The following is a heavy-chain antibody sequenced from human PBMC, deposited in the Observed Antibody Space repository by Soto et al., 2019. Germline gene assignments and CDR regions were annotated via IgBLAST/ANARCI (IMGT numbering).Heavy chain of an antibody. V-gene: IGHV1-18*01. D-gene: IGHD3-10*01. CDR3: ARDRSTHYYGSGSYYNVIYYYYGMDV. J-gene: IGHJ6*02. CDR2: ISAYNGNT. CDR1: GYTFTSYG. Sequence: VASVKVSCKASGYTFTSYGISWVRQAPGQGLEWMGWISAYNGNTNYAQKLQGRVTMTTDTSTSTAYMELRSLRSDDTAVYYCARDRSTHYYGSGSYYNVIYYYYGMDVWGQGTTVTVSS.